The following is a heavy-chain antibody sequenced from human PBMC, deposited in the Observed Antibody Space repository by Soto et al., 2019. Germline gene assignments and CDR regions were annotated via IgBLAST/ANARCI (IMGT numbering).Heavy chain of an antibody. CDR1: GFDFSNYG. V-gene: IGHV3-23*01. CDR3: VKDAPQPFSD. CDR2: ISGTAHAS. D-gene: IGHD3-3*02. Sequence: EVQLLESGGGLVQPGGSLRHSCAASGFDFSNYGMSWVRQAPGKGLEWVSAISGTAHASYYAASVKGRFTISRDNSKNTLYLHMNSLRVEDTAVYFCVKDAPQPFSDWGQGTLVTVSS. J-gene: IGHJ4*02.